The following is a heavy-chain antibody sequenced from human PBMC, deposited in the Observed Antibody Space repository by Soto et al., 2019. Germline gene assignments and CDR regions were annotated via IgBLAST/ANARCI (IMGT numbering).Heavy chain of an antibody. CDR3: ARIPYCSSGWYGYYFDY. CDR1: GFSLSTSGMC. Sequence: SGPTLVNPTHTLTLTCTFSGFSLSTSGMCVSWIRQPPGKALEWLALIDWDDDKYYSTSLKTRLTISKDTSKNQVVLTMTNMDPVDTATYYCARIPYCSSGWYGYYFDYWGQGTLVTVSS. D-gene: IGHD6-19*01. CDR2: IDWDDDK. V-gene: IGHV2-70*01. J-gene: IGHJ4*02.